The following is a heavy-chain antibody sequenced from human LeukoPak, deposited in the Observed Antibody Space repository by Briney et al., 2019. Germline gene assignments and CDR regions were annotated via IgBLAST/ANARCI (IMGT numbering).Heavy chain of an antibody. J-gene: IGHJ4*02. CDR3: ASLVGAYRNFDY. D-gene: IGHD1-26*01. V-gene: IGHV4-59*01. CDR1: GGSISSYY. CDR2: IYYSGST. Sequence: SETLSLTCTVSGGSISSYYWSWLRQPPGKGLEWIGYIYYSGSTNYNPSLKSRVTISVDTSKNQFSLKLSSVTAADTAVYYCASLVGAYRNFDYWGQGTLVTVSS.